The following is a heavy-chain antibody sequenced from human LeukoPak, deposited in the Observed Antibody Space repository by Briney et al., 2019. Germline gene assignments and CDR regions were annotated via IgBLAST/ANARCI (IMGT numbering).Heavy chain of an antibody. CDR3: AREKGTPNAFDI. Sequence: GGSLRLSCAASGFTFSSYWMHWVRQAPGKGLVWVSRINSDGSSTSYADSVKGRFTISRDNAKNSLYLQMNSLRAEDTAVYYCAREKGTPNAFDIWGQGTMVTVSS. V-gene: IGHV3-74*01. D-gene: IGHD3-10*01. CDR2: INSDGSST. CDR1: GFTFSSYW. J-gene: IGHJ3*02.